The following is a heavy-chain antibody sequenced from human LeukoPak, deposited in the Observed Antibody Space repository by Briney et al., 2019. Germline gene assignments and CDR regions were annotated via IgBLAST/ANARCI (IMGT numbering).Heavy chain of an antibody. V-gene: IGHV1-46*01. J-gene: IGHJ2*01. CDR2: INPSGGST. D-gene: IGHD1-20*01. CDR1: GYTFTSYY. Sequence: ASVKVSCKASGYTFTSYYMHWVRQAPGQGLEWMGIINPSGGSTSYAQKFQGRVTMTTDTSTSTAYMELRSLTSDDTAVYYCARDRAYNWNYWYFDLWGRGTLVTVSS. CDR3: ARDRAYNWNYWYFDL.